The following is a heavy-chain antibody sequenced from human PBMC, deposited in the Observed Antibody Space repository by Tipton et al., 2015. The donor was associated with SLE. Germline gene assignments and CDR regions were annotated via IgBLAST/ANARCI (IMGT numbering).Heavy chain of an antibody. D-gene: IGHD3-3*01. V-gene: IGHV4-61*02. Sequence: LRLSCTVSGGSISNGMYYYNWIRQPAGKGLEWIGRVYTSGSTTYNPSLKSRVTISVDTSKNQFSLKLRFMTAADTAVYYCARHERDFLDWGQGTLVTVSS. CDR3: ARHERDFLD. CDR1: GGSISNGMYY. J-gene: IGHJ4*02. CDR2: VYTSGST.